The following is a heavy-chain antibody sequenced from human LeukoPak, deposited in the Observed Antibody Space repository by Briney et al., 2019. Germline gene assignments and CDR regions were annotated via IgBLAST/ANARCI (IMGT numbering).Heavy chain of an antibody. V-gene: IGHV4-39*07. CDR3: AMVRVGYCTNGVCPPLGAFDI. D-gene: IGHD2-8*01. CDR1: GGSISSSSYY. Sequence: SETLSLTCTVSGGSISSSSYYWGWIRQPPGKGLEWIGSIYYSGSTYYNPSLKSRVTMSVDTSKNQFSLKLSSVAAADTAVYYCAMVRVGYCTNGVCPPLGAFDIWGQGTMVTVSS. CDR2: IYYSGST. J-gene: IGHJ3*02.